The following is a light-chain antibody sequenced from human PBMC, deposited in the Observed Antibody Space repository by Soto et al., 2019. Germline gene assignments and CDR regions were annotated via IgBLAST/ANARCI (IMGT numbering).Light chain of an antibody. V-gene: IGKV1-33*01. CDR2: DGS. CDR1: QDIKNF. CDR3: QQYDDLPYT. J-gene: IGKJ2*01. Sequence: DIQLTQSPSSLSASVGDRVTITCQASQDIKNFLNWYQQKPGKAPKLLIYDGSSLETGVPSRFSGSGSRTDFTFAISSLQPEDIATYYCQQYDDLPYTFGQGTKLEI.